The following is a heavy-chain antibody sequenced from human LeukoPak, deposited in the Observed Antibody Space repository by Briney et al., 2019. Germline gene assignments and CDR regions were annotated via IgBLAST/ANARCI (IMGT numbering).Heavy chain of an antibody. D-gene: IGHD4-23*01. V-gene: IGHV1-2*02. CDR3: ARAREDGGNSGEIGY. CDR2: INPNSGGT. Sequence: ASVKVSCKASGYTFTCYYMHWVRQAPGQGLEWMGWINPNSGGTNYAQKFQGRVTMTRDTSISTAYMELSRLRSDDTAVYYCARAREDGGNSGEIGYWGQGTLVTVSS. CDR1: GYTFTCYY. J-gene: IGHJ4*02.